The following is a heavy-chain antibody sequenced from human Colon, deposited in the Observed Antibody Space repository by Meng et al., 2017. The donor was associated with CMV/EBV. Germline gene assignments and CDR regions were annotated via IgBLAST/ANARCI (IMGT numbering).Heavy chain of an antibody. CDR3: ARGNGYIYGFSYFAH. CDR1: EFTFSSYG. D-gene: IGHD5-18*01. CDR2: ISSDGINK. V-gene: IGHV3-30*03. J-gene: IGHJ4*02. Sequence: GESLKISCGVSEFTFSSYGFHWVRQAPGKGLEWVAVISSDGINKFYADSVKGRFTISRDNSKNALYLEMNSLRAEDTAIYYCARGNGYIYGFSYFAHWGQGTLVTVSS.